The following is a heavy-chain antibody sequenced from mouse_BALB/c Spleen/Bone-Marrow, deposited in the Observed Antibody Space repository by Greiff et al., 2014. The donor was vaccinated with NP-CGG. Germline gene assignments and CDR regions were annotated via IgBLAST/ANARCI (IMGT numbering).Heavy chain of an antibody. D-gene: IGHD1-2*01. CDR1: GFSLTTYG. CDR3: ARITTATGAMDY. CDR2: LWADGST. J-gene: IGHJ4*01. V-gene: IGHV2-9*02. Sequence: VHLVESGPGLVAPSQSLSITCTVSGFSLTTYGVHWVRQPPGKGLEWLGVLWADGSTNYNSALMSRLSISKDNSKSQVFLKMNSLQTDDTAMYYCARITTATGAMDYWGQGTSVTGSS.